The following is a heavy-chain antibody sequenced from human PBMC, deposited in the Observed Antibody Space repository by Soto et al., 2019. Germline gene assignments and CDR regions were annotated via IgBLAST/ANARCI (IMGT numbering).Heavy chain of an antibody. D-gene: IGHD3-10*01. Sequence: SETLSLTCAVYGGSFSGYYWSWIRQPPGKGLEWIGEINHSGSTNYNPSLKSRVTISVDTSKNQFSLKLSSVTAADTAVYYCARRGFYYYYMDVWGKGTTVTVSS. CDR1: GGSFSGYY. CDR3: ARRGFYYYYMDV. J-gene: IGHJ6*03. V-gene: IGHV4-34*01. CDR2: INHSGST.